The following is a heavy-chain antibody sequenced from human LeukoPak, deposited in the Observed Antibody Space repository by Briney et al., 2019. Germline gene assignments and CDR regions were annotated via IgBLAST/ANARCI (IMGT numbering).Heavy chain of an antibody. CDR2: ISSNGGST. CDR1: GFTFGSYA. D-gene: IGHD2-2*01. J-gene: IGHJ4*02. Sequence: GGSLRLSCSASGFTFGSYAMHWVRQAPGKGLEYVSAISSNGGSTYYADSVKGRFTISRDNSKNTLYLQMSSLRAEDTAVYYCVGCSSTSCYDYWGQGTLVTVSS. CDR3: VGCSSTSCYDY. V-gene: IGHV3-64D*06.